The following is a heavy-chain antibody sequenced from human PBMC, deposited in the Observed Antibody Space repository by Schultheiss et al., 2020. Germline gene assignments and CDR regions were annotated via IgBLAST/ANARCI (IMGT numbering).Heavy chain of an antibody. V-gene: IGHV4-59*02. Sequence: GSLRLSCAASGFTVSSNYMSWVRQAPGKGLEWIGYITYSGSTNSKPSLKSRVTISVDTSKNQFSLKLSSVTAADTAVYYCARVTIFGVGYFYYYMDVWGKGTTVTVSS. D-gene: IGHD3-3*01. CDR2: ITYSGST. CDR3: ARVTIFGVGYFYYYMDV. CDR1: GFTVSSNY. J-gene: IGHJ6*03.